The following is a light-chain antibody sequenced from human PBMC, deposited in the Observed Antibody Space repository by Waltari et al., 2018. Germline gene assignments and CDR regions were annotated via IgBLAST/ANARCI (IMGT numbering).Light chain of an antibody. V-gene: IGKV1-39*01. CDR2: AAS. Sequence: DIQMTQSPSSLSASVGDRITITCRASESIGKYLNWYQQRPGKDPQLLIYAASNLQSGAPSRFSGSGPGTAFTLTISSLRPEDSATYYCQQSYTAPYTFGQGTHLEVK. CDR3: QQSYTAPYT. CDR1: ESIGKY. J-gene: IGKJ2*01.